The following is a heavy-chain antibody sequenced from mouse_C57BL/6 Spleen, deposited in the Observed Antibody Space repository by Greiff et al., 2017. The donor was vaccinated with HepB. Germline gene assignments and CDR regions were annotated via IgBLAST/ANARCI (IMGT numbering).Heavy chain of an antibody. V-gene: IGHV1-42*01. Sequence: EVKLQESGPELVKPGASVKISCKASGYSFTGYYMNWVKQSPEKSLEWIGEINPSTGGTTYNQKFKAKATLTVDKSSSTAYMQLKSLTSEDSAVYYCARLPLYYYGSSSWYFDVWGTGTTVTVSS. CDR3: ARLPLYYYGSSSWYFDV. J-gene: IGHJ1*03. D-gene: IGHD1-1*01. CDR1: GYSFTGYY. CDR2: INPSTGGT.